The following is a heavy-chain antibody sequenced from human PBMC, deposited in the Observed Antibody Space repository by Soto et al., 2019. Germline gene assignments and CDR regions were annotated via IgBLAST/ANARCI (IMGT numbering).Heavy chain of an antibody. V-gene: IGHV4-59*01. Sequence: PSETLSLTCTVSGGSISSYYWSWIRQPPGKGLEWIGYIYYSGSTNYNPSLKSRVTISVDTSKNQFSLKLSSVTAADTAVYYCCKMTTVTYCDYWGQGTLVTVSS. J-gene: IGHJ4*02. CDR2: IYYSGST. CDR1: GGSISSYY. CDR3: CKMTTVTYCDY. D-gene: IGHD4-17*01.